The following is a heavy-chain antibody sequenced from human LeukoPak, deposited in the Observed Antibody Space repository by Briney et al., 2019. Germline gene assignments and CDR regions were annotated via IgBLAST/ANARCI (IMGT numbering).Heavy chain of an antibody. J-gene: IGHJ4*02. CDR3: ALSLDY. V-gene: IGHV3-74*01. CDR1: GFTFSSYW. Sequence: GGSLRLSCAASGFTFSSYWMHWVRQAPGKGLVWVSHINSDGSSTSYADSVKGRFTISRDNAKNTLYLQMNSLRAEDTAVYYCALSLDYWGQGTLVTVSS. D-gene: IGHD2/OR15-2a*01. CDR2: INSDGSST.